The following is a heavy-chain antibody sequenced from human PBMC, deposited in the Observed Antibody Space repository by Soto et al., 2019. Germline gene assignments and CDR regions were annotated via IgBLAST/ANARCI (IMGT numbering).Heavy chain of an antibody. D-gene: IGHD2-21*01. CDR1: GFTFSDHY. Sequence: QVHLVESGGGLVKPGGSLRLSCASSGFTFSDHYMSWIRRSPGKGLEFLSYISPRTTYKNYADSVKGWFTISRDNAKNSLYLQLNSLRAEDTAIYYCSRGGGGGLFDLWGQGTFVTVSS. V-gene: IGHV3-11*06. J-gene: IGHJ4*02. CDR3: SRGGGGGLFDL. CDR2: ISPRTTYK.